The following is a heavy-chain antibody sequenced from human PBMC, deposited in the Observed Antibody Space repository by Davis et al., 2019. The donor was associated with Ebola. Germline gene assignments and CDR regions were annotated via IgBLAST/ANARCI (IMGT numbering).Heavy chain of an antibody. V-gene: IGHV3-72*01. J-gene: IGHJ4*02. Sequence: GESLKISCAASGFTFSSYSINWVRQAPGKGLQWVGRTRNRANSYTTEYAASVKGRFTISRDDSKNSLYLQMNSLRTEDTALYYCARSCSSTNCYPDYWGQGTLVTVSS. CDR3: ARSCSSTNCYPDY. D-gene: IGHD2-2*01. CDR2: TRNRANSYTT. CDR1: GFTFSSYS.